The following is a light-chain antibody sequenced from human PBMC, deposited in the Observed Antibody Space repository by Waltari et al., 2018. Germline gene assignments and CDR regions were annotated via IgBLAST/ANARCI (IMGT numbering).Light chain of an antibody. V-gene: IGKV4-1*01. Sequence: DIVVTQSPDSLAVSLGESATMNCKSSQSLLHTNNKNYLAWYQLRPGQPPKLLIYWASTRESGFPGRFSGSGSGTDFTLTISGLQAEDVAVYYCQQYYSTPNTFGQGTKLEIK. J-gene: IGKJ2*01. CDR2: WAS. CDR1: QSLLHTNNKNY. CDR3: QQYYSTPNT.